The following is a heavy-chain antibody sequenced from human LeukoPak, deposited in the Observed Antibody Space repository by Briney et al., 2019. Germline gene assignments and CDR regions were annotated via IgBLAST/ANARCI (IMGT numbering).Heavy chain of an antibody. CDR3: ASNPPRTGDFNY. J-gene: IGHJ4*02. CDR1: GYTFTNYD. Sequence: ASVKVSCKTSGYTFTNYDINWVRQATGQRLEWMGWMSPNNGNTGYAQKFQGRVTMTRDTSINTAYMELSSLRSEDTAVYYCASNPPRTGDFNYWGQGALVTVSS. CDR2: MSPNNGNT. V-gene: IGHV1-8*01. D-gene: IGHD7-27*01.